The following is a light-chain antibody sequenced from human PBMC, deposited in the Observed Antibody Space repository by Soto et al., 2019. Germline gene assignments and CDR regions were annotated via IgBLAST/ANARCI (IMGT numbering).Light chain of an antibody. Sequence: QSALTQPPSASGSPGQSVTISCTGTSSDVGGYNYVSWYQHHPGKAPKLKIYEFNSRPSCVPDRFSGSKSGNTSSLTVSGLQVVYGACYYCSSYACSDNLGFGGGTKVTVL. CDR1: SSDVGGYNY. J-gene: IGLJ2*01. CDR3: SSYACSDNLG. CDR2: EFN. V-gene: IGLV2-8*01.